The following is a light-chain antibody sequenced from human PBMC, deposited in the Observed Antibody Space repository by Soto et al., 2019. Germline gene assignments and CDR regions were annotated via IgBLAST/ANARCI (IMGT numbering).Light chain of an antibody. CDR2: KAS. Sequence: DIQMTQSPSTLSASVGDRVTITCRASQNINRWLAWYQQRPGKAPNLLIHKASTLEPGVPSRFSGSASGTEFTLTISSLQPDDFAAYFCIQYNVYHLTFGGGTKVDIK. CDR3: IQYNVYHLT. J-gene: IGKJ4*01. CDR1: QNINRW. V-gene: IGKV1-5*03.